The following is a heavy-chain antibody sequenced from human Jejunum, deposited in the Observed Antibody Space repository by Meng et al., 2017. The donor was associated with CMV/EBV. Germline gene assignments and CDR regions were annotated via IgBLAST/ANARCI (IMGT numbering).Heavy chain of an antibody. D-gene: IGHD2-2*01. CDR3: ASGFCGSTTCYREFDY. CDR2: ISTHSTYI. Sequence: FTSYTMSWVRQVPGKGLEWVSSISTHSTYISYADSVKGRFTISRDNAKNSLYLQMDSLRVEDTAVYYCASGFCGSTTCYREFDYWGQGTLVTVSS. J-gene: IGHJ4*02. CDR1: FTSYT. V-gene: IGHV3-21*01.